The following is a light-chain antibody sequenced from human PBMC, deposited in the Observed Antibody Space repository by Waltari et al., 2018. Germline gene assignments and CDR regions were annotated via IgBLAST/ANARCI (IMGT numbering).Light chain of an antibody. CDR1: RSISDY. CDR3: QHYSGFSSRT. CDR2: DAS. V-gene: IGKV1-5*01. J-gene: IGKJ1*01. Sequence: DIQMTQSPSTLSPSVGDTVTITCRASRSISDYLARYQQKPGKAPKPLIYDASTLKNGVPSRFSGSVAGTEFTLTISSLQPDDFATYYCQHYSGFSSRTFGQGTKVDIK.